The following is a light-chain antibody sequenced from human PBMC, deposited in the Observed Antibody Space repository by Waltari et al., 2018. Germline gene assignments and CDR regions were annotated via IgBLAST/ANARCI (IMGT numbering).Light chain of an antibody. V-gene: IGKV4-1*01. CDR1: QSILHSPSNKNH. J-gene: IGKJ3*01. CDR2: LAS. CDR3: QQYYSPPFT. Sequence: DIVMTQSPDSLAVSLGERATINCKSSQSILHSPSNKNHLAWYQQKPGQPPNRLISLASTRESVVPDRFSGSGSGTDFTLTISSLQAEDVAVYYCQQYYSPPFTVGPGTKVDLK.